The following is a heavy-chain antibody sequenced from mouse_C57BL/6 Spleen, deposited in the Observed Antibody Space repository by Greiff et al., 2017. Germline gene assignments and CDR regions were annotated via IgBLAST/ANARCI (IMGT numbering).Heavy chain of an antibody. CDR2: INPNNGGT. Sequence: EVQLQQSGPELVKPGASVKIPCKASGYTFTDYNMDWVKQSHGKSLEWIGDINPNNGGTIYNQKFKGKATLTVDKSSSTAYMELRSLTSEDTAVYYCAREYYGSSGAYWGQGTLVTVSA. CDR1: GYTFTDYN. V-gene: IGHV1-18*01. J-gene: IGHJ3*01. CDR3: AREYYGSSGAY. D-gene: IGHD1-1*01.